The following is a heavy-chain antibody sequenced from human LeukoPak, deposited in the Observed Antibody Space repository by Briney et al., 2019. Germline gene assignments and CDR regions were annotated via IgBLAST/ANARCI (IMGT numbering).Heavy chain of an antibody. D-gene: IGHD3-22*01. CDR2: FDPEDGET. J-gene: IGHJ5*02. CDR1: GYTLTELS. V-gene: IGHV1-24*01. Sequence: GASVKVSCKVSGYTLTELSMHWVRQAPGKGLEWMGGFDPEDGETIYAQKFQDRVTMTEDTSTDTAYTELSSLRSEDTAVYYCATSAYYYDSSGYYYRNWFDPWGQGTLVTVSS. CDR3: ATSAYYYDSSGYYYRNWFDP.